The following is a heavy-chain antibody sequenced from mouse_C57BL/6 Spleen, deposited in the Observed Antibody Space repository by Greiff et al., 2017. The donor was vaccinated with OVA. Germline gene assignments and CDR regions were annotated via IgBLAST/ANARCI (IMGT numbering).Heavy chain of an antibody. Sequence: VQPQQSGPELVKPGASVKMSCKASGYTFTDYNMHWVKQSHGKSLEWIGYINPNNGGTSYNQKFKGKATLTVNKSSSTAYMELRSLTSEDSAVYYCARSGIYYGNYGFAYWGQGTLVTVSA. J-gene: IGHJ3*01. CDR1: GYTFTDYN. CDR3: ARSGIYYGNYGFAY. V-gene: IGHV1-22*01. D-gene: IGHD2-1*01. CDR2: INPNNGGT.